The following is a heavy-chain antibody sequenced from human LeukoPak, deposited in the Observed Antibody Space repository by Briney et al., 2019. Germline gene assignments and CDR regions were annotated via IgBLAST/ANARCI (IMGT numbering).Heavy chain of an antibody. CDR1: GFTVSSNY. CDR2: IHYTGST. J-gene: IGHJ4*02. CDR3: ARDSGSYYRPDLYYFDY. V-gene: IGHV4-59*02. Sequence: GSLRPSCAASGFTVSSNYMSWVRQAPGKGLECIGYIHYTGSTNHNPSLKSRVTISVDTSKNQFSLKLSSVTAADTAVYYCARDSGSYYRPDLYYFDYWGQGTLVTVSS. D-gene: IGHD1-26*01.